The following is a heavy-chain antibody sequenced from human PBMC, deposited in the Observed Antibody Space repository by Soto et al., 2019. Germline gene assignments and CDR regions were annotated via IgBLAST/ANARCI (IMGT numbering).Heavy chain of an antibody. CDR2: INAGNGNT. CDR1: GYTFTSYA. V-gene: IGHV1-3*01. J-gene: IGHJ3*02. Sequence: ASVKVSCKASGYTFTSYAMHWVRQAPGQRLEWMGWINAGNGNTKYSQKFQGRVTITRDTSASTAYMELSSLRSEDTAVYYCATVRAGGDAFDIWGQGTMVTVSS. D-gene: IGHD2-8*01. CDR3: ATVRAGGDAFDI.